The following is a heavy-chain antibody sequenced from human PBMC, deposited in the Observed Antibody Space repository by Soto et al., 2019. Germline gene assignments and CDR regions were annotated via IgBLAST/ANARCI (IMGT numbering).Heavy chain of an antibody. D-gene: IGHD2-15*01. CDR2: IYYSGST. Sequence: SETLSLTCTVSGGSISSGGYYWSWIRQHPGKGLGWIGYIYYSGSTYYNPSLKSRVTISVDTSKNQFSLKLSSVTAADTAVYYCARATSDSWFDPWGQGTLVTVSS. J-gene: IGHJ5*02. CDR3: ARATSDSWFDP. V-gene: IGHV4-31*03. CDR1: GGSISSGGYY.